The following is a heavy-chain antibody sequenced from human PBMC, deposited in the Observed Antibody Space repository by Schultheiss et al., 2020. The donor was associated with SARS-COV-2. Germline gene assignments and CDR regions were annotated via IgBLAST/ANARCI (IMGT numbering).Heavy chain of an antibody. D-gene: IGHD4-17*01. CDR3: ARVYGDYVDY. CDR2: IKQDGSEK. V-gene: IGHV3-7*01. CDR1: GFIFSSYW. J-gene: IGHJ4*02. Sequence: GGSLRLSCAASGFIFSSYWMHWVRQAPGKGLEWVANIKQDGSEKYYVDSVKGRFTISRDNAKNSLYLQMNSLRAEDTAVYYCARVYGDYVDYWGQGTLVTVSS.